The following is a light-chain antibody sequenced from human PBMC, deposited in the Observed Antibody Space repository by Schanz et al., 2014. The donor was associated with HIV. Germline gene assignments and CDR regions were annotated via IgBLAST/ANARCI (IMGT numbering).Light chain of an antibody. CDR2: ADI. V-gene: IGLV1-44*01. Sequence: QSVLTQPPSASGTPGQRVTISCSGGSSNIGSNAVSWYQQLPGTAPKLLIQADIQRPSGVPDRFSGSKSGTSASLAISGLQSEDEGDYYCASWDDSLNGWVFGGGTKLTVL. J-gene: IGLJ3*02. CDR3: ASWDDSLNGWV. CDR1: SSNIGSNA.